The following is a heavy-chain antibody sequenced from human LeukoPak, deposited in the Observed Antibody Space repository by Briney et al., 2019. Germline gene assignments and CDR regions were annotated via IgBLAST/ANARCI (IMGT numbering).Heavy chain of an antibody. CDR2: INTVATYI. V-gene: IGHV3-21*01. J-gene: IGHJ4*02. D-gene: IGHD3-22*01. CDR3: ARLRRNGDSGGFYYYYDY. Sequence: GGSLRLSCAASGFTFTRFPFDWVRQAPGKGLEWVSSINTVATYIYYADSVRGRFTISRDNAKNSVYLQMDSLRAEDTGVYYCARLRRNGDSGGFYYYYDYWGQGTLVTVSS. CDR1: GFTFTRFP.